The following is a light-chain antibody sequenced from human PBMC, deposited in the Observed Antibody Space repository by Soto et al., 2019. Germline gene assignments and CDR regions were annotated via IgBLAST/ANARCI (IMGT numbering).Light chain of an antibody. V-gene: IGKV3-11*01. CDR2: DAS. CDR3: QQRSNWPLT. CDR1: QSVSSY. J-gene: IGKJ4*01. Sequence: EIVLTQSSATLSLSPGERATLSCRASQSVSSYLAWYQQKPGQTPRLLIYDASNRATGIPVRFSGGGSGTDFTLTISSLELEDFAVYYCQQRSNWPLTFGGGTKVEIK.